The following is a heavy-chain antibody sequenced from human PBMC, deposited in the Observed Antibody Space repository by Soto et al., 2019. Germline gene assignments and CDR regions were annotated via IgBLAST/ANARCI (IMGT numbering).Heavy chain of an antibody. CDR2: IVVGSAST. CDR3: AAALPGPPGYYGLDV. CDR1: GFTFSRSA. D-gene: IGHD2-21*01. V-gene: IGHV1-58*02. Sequence: QMQLLQSGPEVKKPGTSVKVSCKASGFTFSRSAIQWVRQARGQRLEWIGWIVVGSASTNYAQKFQGRVALSRDMSTNTAYMELSSLTSEETAVYYGAAALPGPPGYYGLDVWGRGTPVTVSS. J-gene: IGHJ6*02.